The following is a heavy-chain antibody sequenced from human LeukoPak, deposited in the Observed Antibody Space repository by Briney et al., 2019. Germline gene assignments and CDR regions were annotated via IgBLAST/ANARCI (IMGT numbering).Heavy chain of an antibody. V-gene: IGHV4-4*07. CDR1: GGSISSYY. Sequence: SETLSLTCTVSGGSISSYYWSWIRQPAGKGLEWIGRIYTSGSTNYNPSLKSRVTMSVDTSKNQFSLKLSSVTAADTAVYYCARDGDCSSTSCYVSNDAFDIWGQGTMVTVSS. CDR3: ARDGDCSSTSCYVSNDAFDI. CDR2: IYTSGST. D-gene: IGHD2-2*03. J-gene: IGHJ3*02.